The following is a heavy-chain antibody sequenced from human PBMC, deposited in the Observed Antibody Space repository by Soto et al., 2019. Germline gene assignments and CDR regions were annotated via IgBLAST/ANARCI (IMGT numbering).Heavy chain of an antibody. D-gene: IGHD6-6*01. V-gene: IGHV4-4*02. J-gene: IGHJ2*01. CDR3: ASQDYSSSTDASFLVNGYFEL. CDR2: IYHSGST. Sequence: QMQLQESGPGLVKPSGTLSLTCGVSGGSISSSKWWTWVRQPPGKGPEWIGEIYHSGSTNYNPSLTSRVTISIDKSNIKFALTLPSGTAADTAVYYCASQDYSSSTDASFLVNGYFELWGRGSLVTVSS. CDR1: GGSISSSKW.